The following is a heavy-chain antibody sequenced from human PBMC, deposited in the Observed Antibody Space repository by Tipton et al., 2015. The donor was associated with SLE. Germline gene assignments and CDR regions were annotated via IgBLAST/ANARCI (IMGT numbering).Heavy chain of an antibody. J-gene: IGHJ4*02. V-gene: IGHV3-23*01. D-gene: IGHD7-27*01. CDR3: AKAWGSSDY. Sequence: GSLRLSCAASGFVFNNYAMNWVRQIPGKGLEWVSTIHARGDSTYYADSVKGRFTVSRDNSKNILYLQMNGLGAEDTAIYYCAKAWGSSDYWGQGTLVTVSS. CDR2: IHARGDST. CDR1: GFVFNNYA.